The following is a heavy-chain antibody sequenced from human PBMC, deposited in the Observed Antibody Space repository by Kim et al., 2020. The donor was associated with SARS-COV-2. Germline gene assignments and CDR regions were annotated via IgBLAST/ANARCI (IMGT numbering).Heavy chain of an antibody. J-gene: IGHJ5*02. D-gene: IGHD1-26*01. V-gene: IGHV4-59*01. CDR3: ARDVSGSYLSWFDP. Sequence: TPSLKNRVTISVDTSKNQFSLKLSSVTAADTGVYYCARDVSGSYLSWFDPWGQGTLVTVSS.